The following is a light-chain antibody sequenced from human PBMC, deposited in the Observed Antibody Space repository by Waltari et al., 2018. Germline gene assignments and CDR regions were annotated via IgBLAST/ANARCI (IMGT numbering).Light chain of an antibody. CDR1: QSLSNW. J-gene: IGKJ4*01. V-gene: IGKV1-5*03. CDR2: KAS. Sequence: DIQMTQSPSTLSASVGDRVTITCRASQSLSNWLAWYQQKPGKAPKLLIYKASTLESGVPSRFSGSGSGTEFTLTISSLQPDDCATYYCQQYNSYSLLTFGGGTKVEIK. CDR3: QQYNSYSLLT.